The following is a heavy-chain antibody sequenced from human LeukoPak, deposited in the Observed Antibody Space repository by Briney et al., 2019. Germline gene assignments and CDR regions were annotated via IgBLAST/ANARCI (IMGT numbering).Heavy chain of an antibody. V-gene: IGHV3-23*01. J-gene: IGHJ4*02. CDR2: ISGSGGST. CDR1: GFTFSSYA. Sequence: GGSLRLSCAASGFTFSSYAMSWVRQAPGKGLEWVSAISGSGGSTYYPDSVKRRFTISRANSKNTLYLQMNSLGAEDRAVYYCAKETSVPYWGQGTLVTVSS. D-gene: IGHD2-2*01. CDR3: AKETSVPY.